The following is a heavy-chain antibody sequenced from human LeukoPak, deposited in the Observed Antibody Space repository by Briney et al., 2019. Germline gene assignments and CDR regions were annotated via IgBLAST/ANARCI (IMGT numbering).Heavy chain of an antibody. CDR1: GYTLTELS. V-gene: IGHV1-24*01. J-gene: IGHJ4*02. Sequence: ASVKVSCKVSGYTLTELSMHWVRQAPGKGLEWMGGFDPEDGETIYAQKFQGRVTMTEDTSTDTAYMELSSLRSEDTAVYYCATLWFGELLTDYWGQGNLVTVSS. D-gene: IGHD3-10*01. CDR3: ATLWFGELLTDY. CDR2: FDPEDGET.